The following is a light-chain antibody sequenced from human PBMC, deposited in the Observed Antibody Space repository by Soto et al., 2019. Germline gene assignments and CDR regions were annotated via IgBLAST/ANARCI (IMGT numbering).Light chain of an antibody. CDR3: QQSYSFPRT. J-gene: IGKJ1*01. Sequence: DIQLTQSPSSRSASVGDGVTITCRASRIIVSYLNWYQQKPGKPPKLLIYSASTLQSGVPSRFIGSGSGTDFSLTISSLQPEDFATYYCQQSYSFPRTFGRGTKVDIK. CDR2: SAS. V-gene: IGKV1-39*01. CDR1: RIIVSY.